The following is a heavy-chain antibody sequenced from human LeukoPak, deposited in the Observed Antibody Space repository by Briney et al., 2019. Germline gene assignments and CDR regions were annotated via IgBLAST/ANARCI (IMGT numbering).Heavy chain of an antibody. CDR1: GGTFSSYA. Sequence: SVKVSCTASGGTFSSYAISWVRQAPGQGLEWMGGVIPIFGTTNYAQQFQGRVTITADESTSTAYMELSSLRSEDTAVYYCARGSPASYYDFWSGYPFDSWGQGTLVTVSS. J-gene: IGHJ4*02. CDR2: VIPIFGTT. D-gene: IGHD3-3*01. CDR3: ARGSPASYYDFWSGYPFDS. V-gene: IGHV1-69*13.